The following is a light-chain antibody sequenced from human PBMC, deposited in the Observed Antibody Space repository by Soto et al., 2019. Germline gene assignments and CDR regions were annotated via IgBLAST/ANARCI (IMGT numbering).Light chain of an antibody. J-gene: IGKJ1*01. Sequence: EIVMTQSPATLSVSPGGRATLSCRASQSISDTLAWYQQKPGQAPRLLIYGASSRATGIPDRFSGSGSGTDFTLTISRLEPEDFAVYYCQQYGSSTWTFGQGTKV. CDR3: QQYGSSTWT. V-gene: IGKV3-20*01. CDR1: QSISDT. CDR2: GAS.